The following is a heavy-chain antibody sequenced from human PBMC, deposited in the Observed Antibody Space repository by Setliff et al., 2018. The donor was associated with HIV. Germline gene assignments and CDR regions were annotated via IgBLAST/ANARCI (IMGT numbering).Heavy chain of an antibody. CDR2: VYHGGTT. Sequence: LSLTCDVSGYSISSGYFWGWIRQFPGTGLQWIGGVYHGGTTNYNPTLRSRVTISTDASKNQFSLKLKSVSAADTAVYFCARDRALRFSQSPSSHYFDYWGQGTLVTVSS. D-gene: IGHD3-3*01. J-gene: IGHJ4*03. V-gene: IGHV4-38-2*01. CDR3: ARDRALRFSQSPSSHYFDY. CDR1: GYSISSGYF.